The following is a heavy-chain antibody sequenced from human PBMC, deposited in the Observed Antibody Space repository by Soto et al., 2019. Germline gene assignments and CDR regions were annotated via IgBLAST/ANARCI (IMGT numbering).Heavy chain of an antibody. CDR2: ISGSGGDT. Sequence: GGSLRLSCAVSGFNFSSYAMSWVRQAPGKGLEWVSAISGSGGDTNYADSVKGRFTISRDNSKNTLYLQMNNLRAEDTAVYYCAKDQNYYDSRPTDYWGQGTPVTVSS. CDR1: GFNFSSYA. CDR3: AKDQNYYDSRPTDY. D-gene: IGHD3-22*01. V-gene: IGHV3-23*01. J-gene: IGHJ4*02.